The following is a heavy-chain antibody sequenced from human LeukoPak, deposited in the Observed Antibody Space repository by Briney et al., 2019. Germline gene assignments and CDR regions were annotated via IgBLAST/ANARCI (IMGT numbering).Heavy chain of an antibody. D-gene: IGHD5-12*01. CDR1: SGSFSGYY. Sequence: SETLSLTCAVYSGSFSGYYWSWIRQPPGKGLEWIGEISHSGSTNYNPSLKSRVTISVDVSKNQFSLKLTSVTAADTAVYYCASSEATTTPPPYGMDVWGQGTTVTVSS. V-gene: IGHV4-34*01. CDR2: ISHSGST. CDR3: ASSEATTTPPPYGMDV. J-gene: IGHJ6*02.